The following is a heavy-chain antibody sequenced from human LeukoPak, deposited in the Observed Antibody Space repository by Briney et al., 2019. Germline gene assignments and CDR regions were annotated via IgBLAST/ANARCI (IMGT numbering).Heavy chain of an antibody. D-gene: IGHD5-24*01. CDR3: ARDPIIDN. V-gene: IGHV3-48*03. J-gene: IGHJ4*02. Sequence: GGSLRLSCAASGFTFSSYEMNWVRQAPGKGLEWVSYISSSGSTIYYADSVKGRFTISRDNAKNLLYLQLNSLRADDTAVYYCARDPIIDNWGQGTLVTVSS. CDR2: ISSSGSTI. CDR1: GFTFSSYE.